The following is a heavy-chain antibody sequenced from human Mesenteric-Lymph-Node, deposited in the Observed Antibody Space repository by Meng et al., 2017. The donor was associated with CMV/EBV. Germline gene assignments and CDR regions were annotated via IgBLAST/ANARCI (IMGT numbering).Heavy chain of an antibody. CDR2: IWYDGSNK. D-gene: IGHD5-18*01. J-gene: IGHJ4*02. V-gene: IGHV3-33*06. CDR3: AKEDTAALDY. CDR1: GFTFSRYG. Sequence: GGSLRLSCAASGFTFSRYGMHWVRQAPGKGLEWVAVIWYDGSNKYFADSVKGRFTISRDNSKNTLYLQMNNLRAEDTAVYYCAKEDTAALDYWGQGTLVTVSS.